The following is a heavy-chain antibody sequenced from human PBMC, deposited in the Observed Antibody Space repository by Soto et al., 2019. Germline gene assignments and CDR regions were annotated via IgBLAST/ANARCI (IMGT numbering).Heavy chain of an antibody. D-gene: IGHD2-21*02. J-gene: IGHJ4*02. Sequence: GGSLRLSCAASGFTFSSYAMSWVRQAPGKGLEWVSAISGSGGSTYYADSVKGRFTISRDNSKNTLYLQMNSLRAEDTAVYYCARRSYCGGDCYSFDYWGQGTLVTVSS. V-gene: IGHV3-23*01. CDR2: ISGSGGST. CDR3: ARRSYCGGDCYSFDY. CDR1: GFTFSSYA.